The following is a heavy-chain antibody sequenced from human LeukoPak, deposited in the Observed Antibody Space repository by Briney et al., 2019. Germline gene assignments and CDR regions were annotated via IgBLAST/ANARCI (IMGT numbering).Heavy chain of an antibody. D-gene: IGHD3-3*01. V-gene: IGHV4-30-4*08. CDR3: ARVVGYDDFWSGPLDAFDI. CDR2: IYYSGST. CDR1: GGSISSGDYY. J-gene: IGHJ3*02. Sequence: SQTLSLTCTVSGGSISSGDYYWSWIRQPPGKGLEWIGYIYYSGSTYYNPSLKSRVTISVDTSKNQFSLKLSSVTAADTAVYYCARVVGYDDFWSGPLDAFDIWGQGTMVTVSS.